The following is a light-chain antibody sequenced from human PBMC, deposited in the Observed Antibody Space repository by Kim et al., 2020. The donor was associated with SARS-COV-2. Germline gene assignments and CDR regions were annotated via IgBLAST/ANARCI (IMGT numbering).Light chain of an antibody. V-gene: IGKV6D-21*02. CDR2: FAS. J-gene: IGKJ2*01. Sequence: SVNQKEIVTIPCRPSQSVGRILHCYQQNPNQSPGLVFKFASQSILGVPSRFRGRGSETDFTLTIDGLESEGVAAYYCHQSDDLPYTFGQETKLEIK. CDR1: QSVGRI. CDR3: HQSDDLPYT.